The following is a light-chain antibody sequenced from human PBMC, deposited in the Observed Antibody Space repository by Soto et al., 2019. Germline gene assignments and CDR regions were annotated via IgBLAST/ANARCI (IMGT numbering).Light chain of an antibody. CDR3: LQYNDWPPKQYT. V-gene: IGKV3-15*01. CDR2: GAS. CDR1: QSVSSD. Sequence: EIVMTQSPATLSVSPGERVTLSCRASQSVSSDLAWYQHKPGQAPRLLIYGASTRATGTPARFSGSGSGTEFSLSISSLLSEDFAVYYCLQYNDWPPKQYTFGQGTKLEIK. J-gene: IGKJ2*01.